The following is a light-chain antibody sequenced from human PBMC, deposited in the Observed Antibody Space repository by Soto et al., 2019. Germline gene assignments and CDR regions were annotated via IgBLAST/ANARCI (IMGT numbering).Light chain of an antibody. CDR2: DVT. CDR1: TSDVGGYNY. CDR3: VSYTSSSTLV. V-gene: IGLV2-14*01. Sequence: QSVLTQPASVSGSPGQSITISCTGTTSDVGGYNYVSWYQQHPGKVPKLILYDVTNRPSGVSDRLSASKSGNTASLTISGLQAEDEADYYCVSYTSSSTLVFGGGTKLTVL. J-gene: IGLJ3*02.